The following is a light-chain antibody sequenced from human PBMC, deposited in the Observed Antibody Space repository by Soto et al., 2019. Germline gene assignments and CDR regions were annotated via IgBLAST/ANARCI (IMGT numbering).Light chain of an antibody. CDR3: QQYNNWT. J-gene: IGKJ1*01. Sequence: EILMTQSPATLSVSPGERATLSCRASQSVSSNLAWFQQKPGQAPRLLLYGASTRATDIPARFSGSGSGTEFTLTISSLQSEDFAVYYCQQYNNWTFGQGTKVDIK. CDR2: GAS. CDR1: QSVSSN. V-gene: IGKV3-15*01.